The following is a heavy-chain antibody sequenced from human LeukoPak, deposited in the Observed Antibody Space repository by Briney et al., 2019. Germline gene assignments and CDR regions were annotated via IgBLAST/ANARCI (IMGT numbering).Heavy chain of an antibody. CDR2: IDYSGST. J-gene: IGHJ5*02. CDR1: DGSISSSSSF. Sequence: SETLSLTCTVSDGSISSSSSFWGSIRQPPGNGLEWIGSIDYSGSTYYNPSLKSRLTISVDTSKNQFSLKLSSVTAADTAVYYCARGSNTMVRGVSITIDPWGQGTLVTVSS. D-gene: IGHD3-10*01. V-gene: IGHV4-39*07. CDR3: ARGSNTMVRGVSITIDP.